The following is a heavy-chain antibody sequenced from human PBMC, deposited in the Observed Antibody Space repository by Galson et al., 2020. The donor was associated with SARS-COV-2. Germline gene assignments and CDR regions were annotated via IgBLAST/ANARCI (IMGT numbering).Heavy chain of an antibody. CDR1: GFTFSSSA. J-gene: IGHJ4*02. Sequence: QLGESLKISCAASGFTFSSSAMHWVRQAPGKGLEWVAIISYDGTTIYKSDSVKGRFTISRDISKNILYLQMNRLRPEDTGVYYCARETDDDSSSWYDYWGQVTLVTVSP. D-gene: IGHD3-22*01. CDR2: ISYDGTTI. V-gene: IGHV3-30*04. CDR3: ARETDDDSSSWYDY.